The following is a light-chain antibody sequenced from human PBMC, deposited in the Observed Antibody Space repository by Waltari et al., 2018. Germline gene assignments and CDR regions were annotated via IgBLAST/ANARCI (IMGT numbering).Light chain of an antibody. CDR2: EVN. V-gene: IGLV2-23*02. CDR3: CSYAGSSTLI. J-gene: IGLJ2*01. Sequence: QSALTQPASVSGSPGQSITISCTGTSSDVGSYNLVSWYQQHPGKAPKLMIYEVNKRPLGVSKRCSGSKSGNTASLTISGLQAEDEADYYCCSYAGSSTLIFGGGTKLTVL. CDR1: SSDVGSYNL.